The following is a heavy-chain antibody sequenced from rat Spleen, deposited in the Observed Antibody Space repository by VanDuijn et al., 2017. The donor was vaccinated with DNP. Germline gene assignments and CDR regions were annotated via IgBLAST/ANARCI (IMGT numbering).Heavy chain of an antibody. V-gene: IGHV5-22*01. CDR2: IRYDGGST. D-gene: IGHD4-3*01. CDR1: GFTFSDYA. J-gene: IGHJ2*01. Sequence: EVQVVESGGGLVQPGNSLKLSCAASGFTFSDYALAWIRQAPTMGLEWVAYIRYDGGSTKYGDSVKGRFTISRDNAKNTLYLQMSSLRSEDMATYYCARWNSGHFDYWGQGVMVPVSS. CDR3: ARWNSGHFDY.